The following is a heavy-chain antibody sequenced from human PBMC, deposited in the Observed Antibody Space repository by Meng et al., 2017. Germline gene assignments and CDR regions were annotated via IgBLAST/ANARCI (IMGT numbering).Heavy chain of an antibody. CDR2: IIPIFGTA. CDR3: ARERSIAVAGNFDY. D-gene: IGHD6-19*01. Sequence: QVRLVQSGAEVKKPWSSVKVSCKPSGGTFSSYAISWVRQAPGQGLEWMGGIIPIFGTANYAQKFQGRVTITADKSTSTVYMELSSLRSEDTAVYYCARERSIAVAGNFDYWGQGTLVTVSS. V-gene: IGHV1-69*06. J-gene: IGHJ4*02. CDR1: GGTFSSYA.